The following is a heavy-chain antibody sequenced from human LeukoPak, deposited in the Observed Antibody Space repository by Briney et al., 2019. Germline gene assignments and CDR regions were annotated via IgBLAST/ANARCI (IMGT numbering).Heavy chain of an antibody. J-gene: IGHJ4*02. CDR2: IKQDGGEK. CDR3: ARHRLQLERRGLDY. V-gene: IGHV3-7*01. D-gene: IGHD1-1*01. Sequence: GGSLRLSCAASGFTFSSYSMSWVRQAPGKGLEWVANIKQDGGEKYYVDSVKGRFTISRDNAKNSLYLQMNSLRAEDTAVYYCARHRLQLERRGLDYWGQGTLVTVSS. CDR1: GFTFSSYS.